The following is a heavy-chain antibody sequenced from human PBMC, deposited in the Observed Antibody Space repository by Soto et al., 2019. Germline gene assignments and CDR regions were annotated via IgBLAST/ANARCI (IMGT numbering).Heavy chain of an antibody. CDR1: GGSISSYY. J-gene: IGHJ4*02. CDR2: IYYSGST. CDR3: ARARRGAYFDY. D-gene: IGHD3-10*01. Sequence: PSETLSLTCTVSGGSISSYYWSWIRQPPGKGLEWIGYIYYSGSTNYNPSLKSRVTISVDTSKNQFSLKLSSVTAAYTAVYYCARARRGAYFDYWGQGTLVTVSS. V-gene: IGHV4-59*01.